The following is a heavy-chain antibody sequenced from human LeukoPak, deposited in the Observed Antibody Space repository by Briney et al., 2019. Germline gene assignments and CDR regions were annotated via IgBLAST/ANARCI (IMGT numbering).Heavy chain of an antibody. Sequence: ASVKVSCKASGSTFTAYSMHWVRQAPGQGLEWLGWINPNSGGTNYAQKFQGRVTMTRDTSITTAYMELSRLRSDDTALYYCAKHREYCTTTSCFYYGMDVWGQGTTVAVSS. V-gene: IGHV1-2*02. J-gene: IGHJ6*02. CDR1: GSTFTAYS. CDR2: INPNSGGT. D-gene: IGHD2-2*01. CDR3: AKHREYCTTTSCFYYGMDV.